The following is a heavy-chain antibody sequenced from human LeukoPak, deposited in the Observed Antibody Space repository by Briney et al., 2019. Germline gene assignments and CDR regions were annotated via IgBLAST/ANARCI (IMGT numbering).Heavy chain of an antibody. CDR3: ARDRGDCSSTSCYHWFDP. CDR1: GGTFSRYA. V-gene: IGHV1-69*05. D-gene: IGHD2-2*01. CDR2: IIPIFGTA. J-gene: IGHJ5*02. Sequence: SVNVSCKASGGTFSRYAISWVRQAPGQGLEWMGGIIPIFGTANYAQKFQGRVTITTDESTSTAYMELSSLRSEDTAVYYCARDRGDCSSTSCYHWFDPWGQGTLVTVSS.